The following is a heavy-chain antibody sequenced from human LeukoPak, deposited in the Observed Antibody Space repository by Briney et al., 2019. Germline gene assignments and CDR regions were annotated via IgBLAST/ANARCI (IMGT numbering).Heavy chain of an antibody. D-gene: IGHD2-2*01. CDR3: ARVGLGEVVPAALNWFDP. Sequence: SETLSLTCTVSGGSISSYYWSWIRQPPGKGLEWIGYIYYSGSTYYNPSLKSRVTISVDTSKNQFSLKLSSVTAADTAVYYCARVGLGEVVPAALNWFDPWGQGTLVTVSS. CDR2: IYYSGST. CDR1: GGSISSYY. V-gene: IGHV4-59*12. J-gene: IGHJ5*02.